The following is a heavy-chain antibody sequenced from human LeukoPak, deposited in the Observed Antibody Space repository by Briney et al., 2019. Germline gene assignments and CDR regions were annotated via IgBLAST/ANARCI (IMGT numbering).Heavy chain of an antibody. CDR1: GYTFTSYD. J-gene: IGHJ5*02. CDR2: MNPNSGNT. CDR3: ARGRARVTTHWFVP. D-gene: IGHD4-11*01. V-gene: IGHV1-8*03. Sequence: ASVKASFPASGYTFTSYDINWVRQATGQGLEWMGWMNPNSGNTGYAQKFQGRVTITRNTSISTAYMELSSLTSEDTAVYYCARGRARVTTHWFVPGAQGTLVTVSS.